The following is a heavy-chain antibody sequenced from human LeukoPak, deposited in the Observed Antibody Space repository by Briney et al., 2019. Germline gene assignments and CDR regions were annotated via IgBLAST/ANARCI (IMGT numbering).Heavy chain of an antibody. J-gene: IGHJ4*02. Sequence: GGSLRLSCAASGFTFRSFAVSWVRQAPGKGREWVSGISGSGESPYYADSVKGRFTISRDNSKDPLYLQMNSLRAEDTAVYYCAKIRPYYDFWSGYYIDYWGQGTLVTVSS. CDR3: AKIRPYYDFWSGYYIDY. CDR2: ISGSGESP. V-gene: IGHV3-23*01. CDR1: GFTFRSFA. D-gene: IGHD3-3*01.